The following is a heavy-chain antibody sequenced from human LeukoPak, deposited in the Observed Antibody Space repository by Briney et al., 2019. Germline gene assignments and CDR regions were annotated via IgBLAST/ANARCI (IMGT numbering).Heavy chain of an antibody. CDR3: ARGQMATSYFNY. CDR1: GGSISSYY. V-gene: IGHV4-59*01. Sequence: SETLSLTCTVSGGSISSYYWSWIRQPPGKGLEWIGYIYYSGSTNYNPSLKSRVTISVDTSKNQFSLKLSSVTAVDTAVYYCARGQMATSYFNYWGQGTLVTVSS. CDR2: IYYSGST. D-gene: IGHD5-24*01. J-gene: IGHJ4*02.